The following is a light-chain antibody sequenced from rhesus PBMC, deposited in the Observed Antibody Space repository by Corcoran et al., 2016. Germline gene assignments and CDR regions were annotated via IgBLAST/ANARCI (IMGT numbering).Light chain of an antibody. CDR3: VQNRAFPGT. Sequence: DIVMTQTPLSLSITPGEPASISCRSSQSLLHSNGNNYFQWYLQKPGQSPQLLVYGGSNRASGVPDRFSGSGSGTDFTLKIKKVEAEDVGVYYCVQNRAFPGTFGQGTKVEI. CDR2: GGS. V-gene: IGKV2-72*02. CDR1: QSLLHSNGNNY. J-gene: IGKJ1*01.